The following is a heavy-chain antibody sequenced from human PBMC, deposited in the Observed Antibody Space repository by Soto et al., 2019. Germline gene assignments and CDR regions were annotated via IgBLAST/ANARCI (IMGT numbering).Heavy chain of an antibody. J-gene: IGHJ4*02. CDR3: AKAFGDWYPFEK. CDR1: GFTFGSYA. CDR2: INDSGDLR. V-gene: IGHV3-23*01. Sequence: PGGSLRLSCVASGFTFGSYAMSWVRRAPGKGLEWVSTINDSGDLRYYAESVRGRFTISRDNSKNTLYLEVNDLRAEDTGRYHCAKAFGDWYPFEKWGLGALVTVSS. D-gene: IGHD6-19*01.